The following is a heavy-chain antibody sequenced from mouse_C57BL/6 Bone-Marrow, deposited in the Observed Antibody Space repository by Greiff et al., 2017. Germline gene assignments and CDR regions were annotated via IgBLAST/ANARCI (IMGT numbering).Heavy chain of an antibody. CDR2: ISSGGSYT. D-gene: IGHD1-1*02. CDR1: GFTFSSYG. V-gene: IGHV5-6*02. J-gene: IGHJ2*01. CDR3: ARHGGLDY. Sequence: EVMLVESGGDLVKPGGSLKLSCAASGFTFSSYGMSWVRQTPDKRLEWVATISSGGSYTYYPDSVTGRFTISRDNAKNTLYLQMSSLKSEDTAMYYCARHGGLDYWGQGTTLTVSS.